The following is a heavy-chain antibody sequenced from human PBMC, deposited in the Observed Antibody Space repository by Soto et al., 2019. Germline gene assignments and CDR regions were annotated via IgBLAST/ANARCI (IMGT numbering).Heavy chain of an antibody. D-gene: IGHD3-3*01. CDR3: ARAPETPSILGVALPYFFDY. J-gene: IGHJ4*02. Sequence: SETLSLTCTVSGVSISSGTSYWSWIRQRPGEGLEWIGYIFYSGSFYYTPSLRGRVMILADTSKNQFTLRLSSVTAADTAVYYCARAPETPSILGVALPYFFDYWGQGALVTVSS. CDR2: IFYSGSF. CDR1: GVSISSGTSY. V-gene: IGHV4-31*03.